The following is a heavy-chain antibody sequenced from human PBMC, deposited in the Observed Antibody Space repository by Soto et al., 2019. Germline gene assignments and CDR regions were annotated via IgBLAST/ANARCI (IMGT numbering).Heavy chain of an antibody. V-gene: IGHV1-18*01. J-gene: IGHJ4*02. CDR1: GYTFTSYA. D-gene: IGHD6-13*01. CDR2: ISAHSGNT. CDR3: ARIAASGIVHDFDF. Sequence: QVQLVQSEGEVKKPGASVKISCRASGYTFTSYAINWVRQAPGQGLEWMGWISAHSGNTNYAQKVQGRVTMTTDTSTSTAYMELRCLRSDDTAIYYCARIAASGIVHDFDFWGQGTLVTVSS.